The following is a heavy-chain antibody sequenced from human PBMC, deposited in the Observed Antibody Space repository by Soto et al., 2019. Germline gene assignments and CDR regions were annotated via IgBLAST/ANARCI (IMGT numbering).Heavy chain of an antibody. CDR2: IYYIGSA. J-gene: IGHJ4*02. CDR1: GGSISSYY. CDR3: ARADRGGYNLSFDY. D-gene: IGHD5-12*01. V-gene: IGHV4-59*01. Sequence: QVQLQESGPGLVKPSETLSLTCTVSGGSISSYYWSWIRQPPGQGLEWIGYIYYIGSANYNPSLKSRVTISVDTSKNQFSLKLSSVTAADTAVYYCARADRGGYNLSFDYWGQGTLVIVSS.